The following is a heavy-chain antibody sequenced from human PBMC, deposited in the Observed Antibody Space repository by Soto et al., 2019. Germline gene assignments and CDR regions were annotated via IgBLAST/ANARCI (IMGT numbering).Heavy chain of an antibody. Sequence: ASVKVSCKSSGYTFTSYGISCVRQAPGQGLEWMGWISAYNGNTNYAQKLQGRVTMTTDTSTSTAYMELRSLRSDDTAVYYCARGAATDDAFDIWGQGTMVTVSS. CDR1: GYTFTSYG. CDR2: ISAYNGNT. CDR3: ARGAATDDAFDI. V-gene: IGHV1-18*01. D-gene: IGHD6-13*01. J-gene: IGHJ3*02.